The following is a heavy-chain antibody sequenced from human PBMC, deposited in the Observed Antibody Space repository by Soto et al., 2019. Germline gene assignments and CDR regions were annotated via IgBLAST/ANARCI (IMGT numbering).Heavy chain of an antibody. CDR2: IIPIFGTA. J-gene: IGHJ3*02. CDR3: ARGGPSVVVVAVDAFDI. V-gene: IGHV1-69*01. CDR1: GGTFSSYA. D-gene: IGHD2-15*01. Sequence: QVQLVQSGAEVKKPGSSVKVSCKASGGTFSSYAISWVRQAPGQGLEWMGGIIPIFGTANYAQKFQGRVTITADESTSTADMELSSLRSEGTAVYYCARGGPSVVVVAVDAFDIWGQGTMVTVSS.